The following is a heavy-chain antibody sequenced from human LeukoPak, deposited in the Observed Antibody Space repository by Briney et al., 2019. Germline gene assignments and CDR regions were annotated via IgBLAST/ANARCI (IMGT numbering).Heavy chain of an antibody. CDR1: GFTFSSYE. Sequence: PGGSLRLSCAASGFTFSSYEMNWVRQASGKGLEWVSYISSSGSTIYYADSVKGRFTISRDNAKNSLYLQMNSLRAEDTAVYYCAREGGGYSYDLDYWGQGTLVTVSS. CDR2: ISSSGSTI. J-gene: IGHJ4*02. D-gene: IGHD5-18*01. V-gene: IGHV3-48*03. CDR3: AREGGGYSYDLDY.